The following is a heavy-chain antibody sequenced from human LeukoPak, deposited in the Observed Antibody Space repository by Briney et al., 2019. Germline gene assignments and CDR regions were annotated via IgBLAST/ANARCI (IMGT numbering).Heavy chain of an antibody. D-gene: IGHD6-13*01. CDR2: INSDGSST. CDR1: GFTFSSYW. CDR3: ASGIAAAGVHFDY. J-gene: IGHJ4*02. Sequence: GGSLRLSCAASGFTFSSYWMHWVRQAPGKGLVWFSRINSDGSSTSYADSVKGRFTISRDNAKNTLYLQMNSLRAEDTAVYYCASGIAAAGVHFDYWGQGTLVTVSS. V-gene: IGHV3-74*01.